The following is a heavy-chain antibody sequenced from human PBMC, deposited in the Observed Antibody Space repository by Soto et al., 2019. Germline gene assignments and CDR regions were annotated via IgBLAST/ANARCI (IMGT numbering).Heavy chain of an antibody. J-gene: IGHJ5*02. CDR2: ISGSGGST. CDR1: GFTFSSYA. Sequence: GGSLRLSCAASGFTFSSYAMSWVRQAPGKGLEWVSAISGSGGSTYYADSVKGRFTISTDTSTSTAYMELRSLRSDDTAVYYCARDCSGGTCYNYWFDPWGQGTQVTVLL. V-gene: IGHV3-23*01. D-gene: IGHD2-15*01. CDR3: ARDCSGGTCYNYWFDP.